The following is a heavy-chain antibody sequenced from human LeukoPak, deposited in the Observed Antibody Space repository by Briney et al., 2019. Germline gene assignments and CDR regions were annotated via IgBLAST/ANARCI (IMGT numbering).Heavy chain of an antibody. J-gene: IGHJ4*02. CDR2: IYAGGTI. CDR3: ARDNRYCSGGTCYSGQDY. D-gene: IGHD2-15*01. Sequence: PSETLSLTCTVSGGSISNYYWNWIRQPAGKGLEWIGRIYAGGTINYNPSLKSRVTMSLDTSKSQFSLILSSVTAADTAVYYCARDNRYCSGGTCYSGQDYWGQGTLVTVSS. CDR1: GGSISNYY. V-gene: IGHV4-4*07.